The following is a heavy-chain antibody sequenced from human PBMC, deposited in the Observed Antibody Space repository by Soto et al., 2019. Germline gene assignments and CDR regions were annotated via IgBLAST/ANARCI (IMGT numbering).Heavy chain of an antibody. V-gene: IGHV4-38-2*01. CDR2: IYHGGST. J-gene: IGHJ6*02. CDR3: ARSRDGYSFYFYYGMDG. CDR1: GYSISSGYY. D-gene: IGHD4-4*01. Sequence: SETLSLTCAVSGYSISSGYYWGWLRQPPGKGLEWIGSIYHGGSTYYNPSLNSRFTISRDNSKNTLYLQMNSLRAEDTAVYYCARSRDGYSFYFYYGMDGWGQGTTVTVSS.